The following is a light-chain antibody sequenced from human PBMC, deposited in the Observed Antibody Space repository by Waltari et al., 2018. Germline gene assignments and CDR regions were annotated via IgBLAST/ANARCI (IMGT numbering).Light chain of an antibody. CDR1: QSVLWSSNNKNY. V-gene: IGKV4-1*01. J-gene: IGKJ3*01. Sequence: DIVMTQSPDSLAVSLGERATINCKSSQSVLWSSNNKNYLAWYQQKPGQHPKLLISWASTRESGVPDRFSGSGSETDFTLTISSLQAEDVAFYYCQQYYSSSFTFGPGTKVDIK. CDR3: QQYYSSSFT. CDR2: WAS.